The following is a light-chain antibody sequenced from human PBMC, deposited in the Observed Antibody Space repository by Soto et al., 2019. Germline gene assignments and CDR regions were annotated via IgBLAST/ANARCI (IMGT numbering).Light chain of an antibody. V-gene: IGLV2-14*01. CDR3: SSYAAGSALVV. J-gene: IGLJ2*01. CDR1: SSDVGGYKY. CDR2: DVS. Sequence: QSALTQPASVSGSPGQSITISCTGTSSDVGGYKYVAWYQQHPGKAPKLILYDVSDRPSGVSDRFSGSKSDNTASLSISGLQADDEADYYCSSYAAGSALVVFGGGTKLT.